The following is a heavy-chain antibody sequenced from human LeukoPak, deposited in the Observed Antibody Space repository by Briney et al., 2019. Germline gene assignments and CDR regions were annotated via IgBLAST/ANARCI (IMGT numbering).Heavy chain of an antibody. CDR3: ARDEGSSSSHPDY. CDR1: GYTFTSYY. V-gene: IGHV1-46*01. Sequence: ASVKVSCKASGYTFTSYYMHWVRQAPGQGLEWMGIINPSGGSTNYAQKLQGRVTMTTDTSTSTAYMELRSLRSDDTAVYYCARDEGSSSSHPDYWGQGTLVTVSS. D-gene: IGHD6-6*01. CDR2: INPSGGST. J-gene: IGHJ4*02.